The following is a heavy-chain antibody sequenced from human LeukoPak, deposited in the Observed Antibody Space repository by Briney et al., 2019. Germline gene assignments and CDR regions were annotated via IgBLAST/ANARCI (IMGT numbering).Heavy chain of an antibody. J-gene: IGHJ5*02. D-gene: IGHD3-22*01. V-gene: IGHV1-69*04. CDR2: IIPILGIA. Sequence: SVKVSCKASGFPLPGHFLHWVRQAPGQGLEWMGRIIPILGIANYAQKFQGRVTITADKSTSTAYMELSSLRSEDTAVYYCARVVYDSSGYPPLNWFDPWGQGTLVTVSS. CDR3: ARVVYDSSGYPPLNWFDP. CDR1: GFPLPGHF.